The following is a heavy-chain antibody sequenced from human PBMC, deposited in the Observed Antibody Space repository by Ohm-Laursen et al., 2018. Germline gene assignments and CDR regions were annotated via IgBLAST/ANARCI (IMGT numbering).Heavy chain of an antibody. CDR2: IYSGGST. D-gene: IGHD6-13*01. J-gene: IGHJ4*02. V-gene: IGHV3-53*01. Sequence: SLRLSCTASGFTVSSNYMSWVRQAPGKGLEWVSVIYSGGSTYYADSVKGRFTISRDNSKNTLYLQMNSLRAEDTAVYYCATADSSSWYYFDYWGQGTLVTVSS. CDR3: ATADSSSWYYFDY. CDR1: GFTVSSNY.